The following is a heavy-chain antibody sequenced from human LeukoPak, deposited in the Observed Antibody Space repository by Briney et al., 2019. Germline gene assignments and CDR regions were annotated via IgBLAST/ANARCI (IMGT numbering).Heavy chain of an antibody. D-gene: IGHD4-17*01. CDR3: ARPTVTGAFDI. CDR2: IRQDGGET. V-gene: IGHV3-7*01. Sequence: GRSLRLSCEASGLTFSRDWMGWVRQAPGKGLEWVANIRQDGGETYYGDSVKGRFIISRDNAKNSLYLQMNSLRAEDTAVYYCARPTVTGAFDIWGQGTMVTVSS. J-gene: IGHJ3*02. CDR1: GLTFSRDW.